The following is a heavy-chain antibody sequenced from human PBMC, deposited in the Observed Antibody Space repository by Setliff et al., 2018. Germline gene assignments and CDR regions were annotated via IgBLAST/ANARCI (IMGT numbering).Heavy chain of an antibody. Sequence: PSETLSLTCTVSGDSITSGSYYWSWIRQPAGKGLEWIGSIYHRGSTYFNPSLKSRVAISVDTSKNLLSLRVNSVTATDTAVYYCARPLEESFGGVRDSDAFDVWGQGTMVTVSS. CDR2: IYHRGST. CDR3: ARPLEESFGGVRDSDAFDV. V-gene: IGHV4-39*01. J-gene: IGHJ3*01. D-gene: IGHD3-16*01. CDR1: GDSITSGSYY.